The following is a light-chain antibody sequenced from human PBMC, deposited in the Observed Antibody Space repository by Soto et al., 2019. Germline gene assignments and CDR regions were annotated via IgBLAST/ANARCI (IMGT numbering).Light chain of an antibody. Sequence: EIVLTQSPATLSLSPGERATLSCRASQSVSSSLAWYQQQLGQAPRLLIYDASDRATGIPARFSGSGSGTDFTLIISRLEPEDFAVYYCLQGSTRLWTFGQGEKVDI. J-gene: IGKJ1*01. V-gene: IGKV3-11*01. CDR3: LQGSTRLWT. CDR2: DAS. CDR1: QSVSSS.